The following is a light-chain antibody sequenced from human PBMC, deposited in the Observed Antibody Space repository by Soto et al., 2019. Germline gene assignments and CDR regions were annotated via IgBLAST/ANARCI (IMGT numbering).Light chain of an antibody. CDR2: DVS. Sequence: QSVLTQPRSVSGSPGQSVTISCTGTSSDVGGYNYVSWYQQHPGKAPKLMIYDVSKRPSGVPDRFSGSKSGNTASLTISGLQAEDEADYYCCSSGGSYTVVFGGGTKLTVL. V-gene: IGLV2-11*01. CDR1: SSDVGGYNY. CDR3: CSSGGSYTVV. J-gene: IGLJ2*01.